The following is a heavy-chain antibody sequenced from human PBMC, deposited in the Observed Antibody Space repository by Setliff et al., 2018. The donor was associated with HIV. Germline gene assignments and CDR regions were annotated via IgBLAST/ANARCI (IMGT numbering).Heavy chain of an antibody. Sequence: GGSLRLSCATSGFTFSPYAIHWVRQAPGMGLEWVAMIWADEITKFYADSVKGRFTISRDNAKNSLYLQMNSLRAEDTAVYYCAKRGSTVETRYLDSWGQGTLVTVSS. D-gene: IGHD4-17*01. CDR3: AKRGSTVETRYLDS. V-gene: IGHV3-33*06. CDR1: GFTFSPYA. J-gene: IGHJ4*02. CDR2: IWADEITK.